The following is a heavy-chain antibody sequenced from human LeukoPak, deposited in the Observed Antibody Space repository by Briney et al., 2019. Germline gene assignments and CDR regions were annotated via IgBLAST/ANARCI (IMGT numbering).Heavy chain of an antibody. CDR3: AKDHYWSIDY. Sequence: GGSLRLSCAASGFDYSSNWMHWVRHAPGQGLVWVSRIKGDGISTNYADSVKGRFTISRDIAKNTLYLQMNSLRAEDTGVYYCAKDHYWSIDYWGRGTLVTVSS. J-gene: IGHJ4*02. D-gene: IGHD3-3*01. V-gene: IGHV3-74*01. CDR1: GFDYSSNW. CDR2: IKGDGIST.